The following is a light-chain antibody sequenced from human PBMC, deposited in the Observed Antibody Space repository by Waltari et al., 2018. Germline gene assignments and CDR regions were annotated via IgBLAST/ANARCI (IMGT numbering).Light chain of an antibody. V-gene: IGLV1-47*01. Sequence: QSVLTQPPSASGTPGQRVTISCSGSSSNIESNYVYWYQQFPGTAPKVLMFKNNQRPSGVSDRFSASKSGASASLAISGLRSDDEADYYCSSYTTSSAPGVFGTGTRVTVL. J-gene: IGLJ1*01. CDR2: KNN. CDR1: SSNIESNY. CDR3: SSYTTSSAPGV.